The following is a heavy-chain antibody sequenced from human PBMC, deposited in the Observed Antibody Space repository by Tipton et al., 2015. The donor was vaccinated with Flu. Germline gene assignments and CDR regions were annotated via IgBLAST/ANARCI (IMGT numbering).Heavy chain of an antibody. V-gene: IGHV3-53*01. J-gene: IGHJ6*02. CDR2: IYSGGST. CDR1: GFTVSTNY. CDR3: AREIRHDSWTLDYYGMDV. D-gene: IGHD6-13*01. Sequence: SLRLSCAASGFTVSTNYMSWVRQAPGKGLEWVSSIYSGGSTYYAESVKGRFSISRDTSNNTVYLQLNGPRAEDTAVYFCAREIRHDSWTLDYYGMDVWGQGTTVTASS.